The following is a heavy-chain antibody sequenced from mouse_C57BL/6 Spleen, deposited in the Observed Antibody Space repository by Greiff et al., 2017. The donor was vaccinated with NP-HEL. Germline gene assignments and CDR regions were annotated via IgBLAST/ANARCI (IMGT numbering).Heavy chain of an antibody. CDR2: IYPGDGDT. CDR1: GYAFSSSW. V-gene: IGHV1-82*01. Sequence: VQLQQSGPELVKPGASVKISCKASGYAFSSSWMNWVKQRPGKGLEWIGRIYPGDGDTNYNGKFKGKATLTADKSSSTAYMQLSSLTSEDSAVYFCGTYYFDYWGQGTTLTVSS. CDR3: GTYYFDY. J-gene: IGHJ2*01.